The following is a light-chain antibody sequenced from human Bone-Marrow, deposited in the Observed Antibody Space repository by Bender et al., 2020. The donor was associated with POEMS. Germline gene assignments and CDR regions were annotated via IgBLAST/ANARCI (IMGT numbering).Light chain of an antibody. Sequence: SYVLTQPPSVSVAPGETARLTCEGSNIGRKSIHWYQQKPGQAPIVVLYDNSDRPSGIPERFSGSNSGNTATLTISRVEAGDEADYYCQVWDSSSDHYVFGTGTKVTVL. V-gene: IGLV3-21*02. J-gene: IGLJ1*01. CDR2: DNS. CDR1: NIGRKS. CDR3: QVWDSSSDHYV.